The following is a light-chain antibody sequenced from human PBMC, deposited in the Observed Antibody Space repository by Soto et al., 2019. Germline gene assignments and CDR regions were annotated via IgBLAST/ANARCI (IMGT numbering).Light chain of an antibody. J-gene: IGLJ2*01. CDR1: ISDVGDYNY. CDR3: SSYTSTSTLVV. Sequence: QSALTQPASVSGSPGQSITISCTGTISDVGDYNYVSWYQHHPGKDPKLMIYDVSTRPSGVSNRFSGSKSGNTASLTISGRQTEDEADYYCSSYTSTSTLVVFGGGTKVTVL. CDR2: DVS. V-gene: IGLV2-14*03.